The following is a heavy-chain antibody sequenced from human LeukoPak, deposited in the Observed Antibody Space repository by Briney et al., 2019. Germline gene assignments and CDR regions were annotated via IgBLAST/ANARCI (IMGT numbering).Heavy chain of an antibody. CDR3: AKDLLYYYDSSGLGADWFDP. D-gene: IGHD3-22*01. J-gene: IGHJ5*02. CDR1: VFTFSSYA. Sequence: VGSLRLSCAASVFTFSSYAMSWVRQAPGKGLEWVSAISGSGGSTYYADSVKGRFTISRDNSKNTLYLQMNSLRAEDTAVYYCAKDLLYYYDSSGLGADWFDPWGQGTLVTVS. V-gene: IGHV3-23*01. CDR2: ISGSGGST.